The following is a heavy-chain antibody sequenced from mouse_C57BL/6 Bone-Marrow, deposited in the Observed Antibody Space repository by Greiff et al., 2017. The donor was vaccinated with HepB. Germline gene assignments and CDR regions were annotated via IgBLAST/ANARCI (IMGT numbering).Heavy chain of an antibody. CDR2: IYPGSGST. V-gene: IGHV1-55*01. D-gene: IGHD3-2*02. CDR3: AGPTAQATGDYFDY. Sequence: VQLQESGAELVKPGASVKMSCKASGYTFTSYWITWVKQRPGQGLEWIGDIYPGSGSTNYNEKFKSKATLTVDTSSSTAYMQLSSLTSEDSAVYYCAGPTAQATGDYFDYWGQGTTLTVSS. CDR1: GYTFTSYW. J-gene: IGHJ2*01.